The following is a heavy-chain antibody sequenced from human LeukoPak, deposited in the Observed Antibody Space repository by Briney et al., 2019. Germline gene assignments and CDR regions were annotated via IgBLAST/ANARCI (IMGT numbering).Heavy chain of an antibody. CDR2: ISGSGGST. CDR3: AKDPRIQLWNDAFDI. V-gene: IGHV3-23*01. J-gene: IGHJ3*02. Sequence: PGGSLRLSCAASGFTFSSYAMSWVRQAPGKGLEWVSAISGSGGSTYYADSVKGRFTISRDNPKNTLYLQMNSLRAEDTAVYYCAKDPRIQLWNDAFDIWGQGTMVTVSS. CDR1: GFTFSSYA. D-gene: IGHD5-18*01.